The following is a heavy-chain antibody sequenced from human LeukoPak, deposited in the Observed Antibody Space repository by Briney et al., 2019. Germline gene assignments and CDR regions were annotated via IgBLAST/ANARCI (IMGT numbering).Heavy chain of an antibody. Sequence: QPGGSLRLSCAASGFTFDDYAMYWVRHAPGKGLEWVSGISWNSGSIGYADSVKGRFTISRDNGKNSLLLQMNSLRAEDTALYYCAKGGYCSGGDCYFDYWGRGTLVTVSS. D-gene: IGHD2-15*01. V-gene: IGHV3-9*01. CDR2: ISWNSGSI. J-gene: IGHJ4*02. CDR1: GFTFDDYA. CDR3: AKGGYCSGGDCYFDY.